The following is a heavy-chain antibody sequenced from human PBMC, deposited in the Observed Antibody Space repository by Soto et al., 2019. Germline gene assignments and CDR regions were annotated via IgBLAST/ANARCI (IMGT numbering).Heavy chain of an antibody. CDR1: GYPFTSYG. V-gene: IGHV1-18*01. CDR3: ARDRLIAVTGLLHY. Sequence: QVQLVQSGAEVKKPGASVKVSCKTSGYPFTSYGINWVRQAPGQGHEWMGWISAYNGKTSYTQKFQGRVTMTTDTSTSTADVELRSLRSDDTAVYYCARDRLIAVTGLLHYWGQGTLVTVSS. J-gene: IGHJ4*02. CDR2: ISAYNGKT. D-gene: IGHD6-19*01.